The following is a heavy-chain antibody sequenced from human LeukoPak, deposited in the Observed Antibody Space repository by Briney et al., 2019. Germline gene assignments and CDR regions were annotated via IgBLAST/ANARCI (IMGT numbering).Heavy chain of an antibody. CDR3: ARDAFNAENYYDSSGSFDY. CDR2: IYTSGST. Sequence: SETLSLTCTVSGGSISSYYWSWIRQPAGKGLEWIGRIYTSGSTNYNPSLKSRVTMSVDTSKNQFSLKLSSVTAADTAMYYCARDAFNAENYYDSSGSFDYWGQGTLVTVSS. V-gene: IGHV4-4*07. CDR1: GGSISSYY. D-gene: IGHD3-22*01. J-gene: IGHJ4*01.